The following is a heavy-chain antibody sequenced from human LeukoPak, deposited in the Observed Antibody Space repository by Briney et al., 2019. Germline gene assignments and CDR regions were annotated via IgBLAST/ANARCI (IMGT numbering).Heavy chain of an antibody. CDR1: GYTFTSYY. Sequence: ASVKVSCKASGYTFTSYYMHWVRQAPGQGLEWMGIINPSGGSTSYAQKFQGRVTMTRDPSTSTVYMELGSLRSEDTAVYYCMVRGVLTFDYWGQGTLVTVSS. V-gene: IGHV1-46*01. J-gene: IGHJ4*02. D-gene: IGHD3-10*01. CDR2: INPSGGST. CDR3: MVRGVLTFDY.